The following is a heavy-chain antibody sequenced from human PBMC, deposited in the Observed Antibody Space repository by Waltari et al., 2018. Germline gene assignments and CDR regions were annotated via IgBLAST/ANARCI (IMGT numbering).Heavy chain of an antibody. D-gene: IGHD2-15*01. CDR3: ARVYCSGGRCYSYYFDY. Sequence: QVQLVQSGAEVKKPGASVKVSCKASGYTFTSYAIHWVRQAPGQRLEWLGWINTENGNTKYSQKFQGRVTITRDTSATTAYMELSSLRSEDTAVYYCARVYCSGGRCYSYYFDYWGQGTLVTVSS. V-gene: IGHV1-3*04. CDR1: GYTFTSYA. J-gene: IGHJ4*02. CDR2: INTENGNT.